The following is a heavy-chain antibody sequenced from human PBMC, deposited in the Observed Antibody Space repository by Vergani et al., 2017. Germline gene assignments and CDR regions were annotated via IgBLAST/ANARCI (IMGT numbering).Heavy chain of an antibody. CDR1: GFTFSSYA. Sequence: QVQLVESGGGVVQPGRSLRLSCAASGFTFSSYAMHWVRQAPGKGLEWVAVISYDGSNKYYADSVKGRFTISRDNSKNTLYLQMNSLRAEDTAVYYCAKYPTYGSGSYYDYWGQGTLVTVSS. V-gene: IGHV3-30-3*02. D-gene: IGHD3-10*01. CDR3: AKYPTYGSGSYYDY. CDR2: ISYDGSNK. J-gene: IGHJ4*02.